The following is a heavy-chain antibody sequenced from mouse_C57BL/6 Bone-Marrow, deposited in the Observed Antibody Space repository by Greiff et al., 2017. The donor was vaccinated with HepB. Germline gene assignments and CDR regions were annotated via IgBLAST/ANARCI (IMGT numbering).Heavy chain of an antibody. J-gene: IGHJ2*01. D-gene: IGHD1-1*01. CDR1: GYAFSSSW. CDR2: IYPGDGDT. V-gene: IGHV1-82*01. Sequence: QVQLQQSGPELVKPGASVKISCKASGYAFSSSWMNWVKQRPGKGLEWIGRIYPGDGDTNYNGKFKGKATLTADTSSRTAYRQLSSLTSEDSAVYFCARCYYGSITDFDYWGQGTTLTVSS. CDR3: ARCYYGSITDFDY.